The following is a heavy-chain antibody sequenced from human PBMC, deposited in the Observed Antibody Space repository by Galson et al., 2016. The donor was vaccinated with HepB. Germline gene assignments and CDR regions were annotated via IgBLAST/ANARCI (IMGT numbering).Heavy chain of an antibody. CDR2: IWYDASNE. Sequence: SLRLSCAASGFTFTNFGMHWVRQAPGKGLEWVAVIWYDASNEYYADPLEGRFTISRDNSKNTLYLQMNSLRAEDTAIYYCARDMYFYGSGSLRTYAMDVWGQGTTVTVSS. D-gene: IGHD3-10*01. CDR1: GFTFTNFG. J-gene: IGHJ6*02. CDR3: ARDMYFYGSGSLRTYAMDV. V-gene: IGHV3-33*01.